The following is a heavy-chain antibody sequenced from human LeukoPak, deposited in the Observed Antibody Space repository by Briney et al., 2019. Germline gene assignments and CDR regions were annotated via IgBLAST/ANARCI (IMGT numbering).Heavy chain of an antibody. CDR1: GGTFSSYA. CDR2: IIPIFGAA. CDR3: ARSSKGSGSYLGY. J-gene: IGHJ4*02. D-gene: IGHD3-10*01. V-gene: IGHV1-69*05. Sequence: ASVKVSCKASGGTFSSYAISWVRQAPGQGLEWMGGIIPIFGAANYAQKFQGRVTITTDESTSTAYMELSSLRSGDTAVYYCARSSKGSGSYLGYWGQGTLVTVSS.